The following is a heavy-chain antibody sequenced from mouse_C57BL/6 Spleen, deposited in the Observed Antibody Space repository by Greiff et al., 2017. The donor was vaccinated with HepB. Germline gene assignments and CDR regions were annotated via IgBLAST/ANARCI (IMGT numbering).Heavy chain of an antibody. CDR1: GYAFTNYL. Sequence: VQLQQSGAELVRPGTSVKVSCKASGYAFTNYLIEWVKQRPGQGLEWIGVINPGSGGTNYNEKFKGKATLTADKSSSTAYMQLSSLTSEDSAVYFCAREDGNYAMDYWGQGTSVTVSS. J-gene: IGHJ4*01. D-gene: IGHD2-1*01. CDR3: AREDGNYAMDY. V-gene: IGHV1-54*01. CDR2: INPGSGGT.